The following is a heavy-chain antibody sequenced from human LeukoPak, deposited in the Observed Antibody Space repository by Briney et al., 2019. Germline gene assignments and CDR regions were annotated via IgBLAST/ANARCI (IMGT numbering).Heavy chain of an antibody. D-gene: IGHD2-15*01. CDR1: GYTFTSYY. J-gene: IGHJ4*02. CDR3: ARAGYSPEFDY. V-gene: IGHV1-46*01. Sequence: ASVTVSCKASGYTFTSYYMHWVRQAHGQGLEWMGIINPSGGSTSYAQKFQARVTMTRDMSTSTVYMELSSLRSEDTAVYYCARAGYSPEFDYWGQGTLVTVSS. CDR2: INPSGGST.